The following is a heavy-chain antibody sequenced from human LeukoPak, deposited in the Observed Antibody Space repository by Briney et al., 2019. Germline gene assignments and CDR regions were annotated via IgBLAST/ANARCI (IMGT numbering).Heavy chain of an antibody. D-gene: IGHD3-3*01. CDR1: GFTFSSYG. V-gene: IGHV3-33*01. Sequence: GGSLRLSCAVSGFTFSSYGMHWVRQAPGKGLEWVAVIWYDGSNKYYADSVKGRFTISRDNSKNTLYLQMNSLRAEDTAVYYCAREIVPQYYDFWSGYYSWFDPWGQGTLVTVSS. CDR2: IWYDGSNK. J-gene: IGHJ5*02. CDR3: AREIVPQYYDFWSGYYSWFDP.